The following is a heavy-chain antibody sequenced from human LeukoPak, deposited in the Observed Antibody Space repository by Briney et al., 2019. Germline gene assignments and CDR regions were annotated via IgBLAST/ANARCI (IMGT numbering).Heavy chain of an antibody. J-gene: IGHJ4*02. CDR3: ARIVDLSFDY. V-gene: IGHV5-51*01. D-gene: IGHD1-26*01. Sequence: GESLKISCKGSGYRFTSYWIAWVRQRPGKGLEWMGMIYPGDSDTRFSPSFQGQVTLSVDKSISTAYLQWSSLKASDTAMYYCARIVDLSFDYWGQGTLVTVSS. CDR1: GYRFTSYW. CDR2: IYPGDSDT.